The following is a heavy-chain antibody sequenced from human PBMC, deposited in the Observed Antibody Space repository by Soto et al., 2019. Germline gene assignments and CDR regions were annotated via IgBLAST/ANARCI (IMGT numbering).Heavy chain of an antibody. J-gene: IGHJ3*02. Sequence: QVQLVQSGAEVKKPGSSVKVSCNASGGTFSSYTISWVRRAPGQGLEWMGRIIPILGIANYAQKFQGRVTITADKSTSTAYMELSSLRSEDTAAYYCARLVVAATSNDAFDIWGQGTMVTVSS. CDR2: IIPILGIA. CDR1: GGTFSSYT. D-gene: IGHD2-15*01. V-gene: IGHV1-69*02. CDR3: ARLVVAATSNDAFDI.